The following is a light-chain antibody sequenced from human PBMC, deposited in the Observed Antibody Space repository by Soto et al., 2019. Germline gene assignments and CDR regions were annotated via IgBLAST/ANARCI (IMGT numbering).Light chain of an antibody. V-gene: IGKV1-39*01. CDR3: HQSYSTQFT. CDR1: QTVIRY. J-gene: IGKJ3*01. CDR2: AVS. Sequence: IQMTQFPSSLSASVGDRVTITCRAGQTVIRYLNWYQQKPGRAPNLLIYAVSNLQSGVPSRFSGSGSGTDFTLTISDLQPEDFATYYCHQSYSTQFTFGPGTKVEIK.